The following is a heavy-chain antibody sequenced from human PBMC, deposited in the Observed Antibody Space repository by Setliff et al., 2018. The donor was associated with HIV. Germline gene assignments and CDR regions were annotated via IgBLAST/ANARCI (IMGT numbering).Heavy chain of an antibody. J-gene: IGHJ6*03. D-gene: IGHD3-16*01. CDR1: GYSISSGYY. CDR3: ARVSYDYASYYMDV. CDR2: IYQSGST. Sequence: PSETLSLTCAVSGYSISSGYYWGWIRQPPGKGLEWIGTIYQSGSTYYNPSLKSRVTISLDTSKNQFSLKLSSVTAADTAVYYCARVSYDYASYYMDVWGKGTTVTVS. V-gene: IGHV4-38-2*01.